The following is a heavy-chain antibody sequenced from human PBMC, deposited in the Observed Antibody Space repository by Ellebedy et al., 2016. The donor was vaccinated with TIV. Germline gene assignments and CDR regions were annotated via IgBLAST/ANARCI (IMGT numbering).Heavy chain of an antibody. CDR1: GFTFSDYY. J-gene: IGHJ4*02. Sequence: PGGSLRLSCAASGFTFSDYYMSWIRQAPGKGLEWVSYISSSSSYTNYADSVKGRFTISRDNAKNSLYLQMNSLRAEDTAVYYCARDGWDGYTRPFDYWGQGTLVTVSS. D-gene: IGHD5-24*01. CDR3: ARDGWDGYTRPFDY. CDR2: ISSSSSYT. V-gene: IGHV3-11*06.